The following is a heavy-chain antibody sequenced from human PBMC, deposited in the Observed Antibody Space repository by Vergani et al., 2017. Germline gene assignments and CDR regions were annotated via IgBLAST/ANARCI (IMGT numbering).Heavy chain of an antibody. Sequence: QVQLQESGPGLVKPSETLYLTCTVSGGSISSYYWSWIRQPPGKGLEWIGYIYYSGSTNSNPSLKSRITISVDTSKNQFSLKLSSVTAADTAVYYCARGHSAANNQSDYWGQGTLVTVSS. CDR3: ARGHSAANNQSDY. CDR2: IYYSGST. D-gene: IGHD2-2*01. CDR1: GGSISSYY. J-gene: IGHJ4*02. V-gene: IGHV4-59*01.